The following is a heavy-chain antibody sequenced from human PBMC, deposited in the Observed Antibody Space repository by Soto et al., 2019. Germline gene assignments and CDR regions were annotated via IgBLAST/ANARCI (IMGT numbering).Heavy chain of an antibody. V-gene: IGHV1-18*01. CDR1: GYTFTNYV. CDR2: INTYNGNT. Sequence: ASLKLSCKSSGYTFTNYVISWVRQAPGQGLEWMGWINTYNGNTNHAQKLQGRVTMTTDTSTSTAYMELRSLRSDDTAVYYCARGVGSGTYYNQYNWFDPWGQGTLVTVSS. CDR3: ARGVGSGTYYNQYNWFDP. D-gene: IGHD3-10*01. J-gene: IGHJ5*02.